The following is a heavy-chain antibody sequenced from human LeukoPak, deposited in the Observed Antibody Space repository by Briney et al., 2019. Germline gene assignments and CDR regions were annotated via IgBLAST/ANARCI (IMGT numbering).Heavy chain of an antibody. CDR2: IIPIFGTA. CDR1: GGTFSSYA. CDR3: ARGGYSSSPGDY. J-gene: IGHJ4*02. Sequence: SVKVSCKASGGTFSSYAISWVRQAPGQGLEWMGRIIPIFGTANYAQKFQGRVTITTDESTSTAYMELSSLRSEDAAVYYCARGGYSSSPGDYWGQGTLVTVSS. V-gene: IGHV1-69*05. D-gene: IGHD6-6*01.